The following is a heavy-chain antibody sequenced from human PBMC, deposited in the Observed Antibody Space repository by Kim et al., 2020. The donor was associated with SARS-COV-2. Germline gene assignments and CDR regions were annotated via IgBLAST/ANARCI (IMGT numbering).Heavy chain of an antibody. V-gene: IGHV3-23*01. CDR2: ISGSGGST. CDR3: AKDLTPAYYYDSSGLPRAFDI. D-gene: IGHD3-22*01. Sequence: GGSLRLSCAASGFTFSSYAMSWVRQAPGKGLEWVSAISGSGGSTYYADSVKGRFTISRDNSKNTLYLQMNSLRAEDTAVYYCAKDLTPAYYYDSSGLPRAFDIWGQGTMVTVSS. J-gene: IGHJ3*02. CDR1: GFTFSSYA.